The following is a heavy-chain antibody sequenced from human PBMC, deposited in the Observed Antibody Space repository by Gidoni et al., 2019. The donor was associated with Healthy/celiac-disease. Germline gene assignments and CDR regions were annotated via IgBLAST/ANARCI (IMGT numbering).Heavy chain of an antibody. Sequence: EVQLVESGGGLVQPGRSLRLSCAAYGFTFDDYAMHWVRQAPGKGLEGVSGISWNSGSIGYADSVKGRFTISRDNAKNSLYLQMNSLRAEDTALYYCAKMQGRIDPWGYYYYYGMDVWGQGTTVTVSS. CDR2: ISWNSGSI. CDR3: AKMQGRIDPWGYYYYYGMDV. V-gene: IGHV3-9*01. J-gene: IGHJ6*02. CDR1: GFTFDDYA. D-gene: IGHD7-27*01.